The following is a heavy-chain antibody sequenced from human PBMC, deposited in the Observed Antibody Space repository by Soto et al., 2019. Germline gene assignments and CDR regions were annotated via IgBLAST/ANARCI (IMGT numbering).Heavy chain of an antibody. CDR2: KTYDGSNK. V-gene: IGHV3-30-3*01. CDR1: GFMFSSYA. J-gene: IGHJ4*02. D-gene: IGHD1-26*01. CDR3: ARAGGLLVDY. Sequence: QVQLVESGGGGVQPGRSLRLSCAASGFMFSSYAMHWVRQAPGKGLEWVAVKTYDGSNKYYADSVKGRFTISRDNSKNTLYLQMNSLRAEDTAVYYCARAGGLLVDYWGQGTLVTVSS.